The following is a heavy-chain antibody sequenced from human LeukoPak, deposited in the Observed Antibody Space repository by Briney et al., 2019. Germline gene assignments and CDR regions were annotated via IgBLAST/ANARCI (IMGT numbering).Heavy chain of an antibody. J-gene: IGHJ2*01. CDR1: GGSFSGYF. D-gene: IGHD1-26*01. CDR2: IYYTGST. V-gene: IGHV4-34*11. Sequence: PSETLSLSCAVSGGSFSGYFWAWIRQPPGKGLEWIWYIYYTGSTYYNPSLKSRVTMSVATSKNQFSLNLSSVTAVDTAVYYCARSQGGNYRYWYFDLWGRGTLVTVSS. CDR3: ARSQGGNYRYWYFDL.